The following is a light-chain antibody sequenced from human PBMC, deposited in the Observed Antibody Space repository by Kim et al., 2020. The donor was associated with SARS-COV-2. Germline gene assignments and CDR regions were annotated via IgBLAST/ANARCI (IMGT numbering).Light chain of an antibody. V-gene: IGKV3-20*01. Sequence: EIVLTQSPGTLSLSPWERATLSCRASQSVSSSHLAWYQQKPGQAPRVLIYDASRRATGIPDRFSGSGSGTDFTLTISRVEPEDFAVYYCQQYGSSPRTFGQGTKVDIK. CDR1: QSVSSSH. CDR3: QQYGSSPRT. J-gene: IGKJ1*01. CDR2: DAS.